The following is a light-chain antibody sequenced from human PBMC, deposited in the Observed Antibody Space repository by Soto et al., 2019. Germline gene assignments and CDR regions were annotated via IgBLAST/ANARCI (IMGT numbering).Light chain of an antibody. CDR2: GAS. J-gene: IGKJ4*01. CDR3: QQYGSSPP. Sequence: ESLLTQSPGALSLSPGERATLSCRASQSVDSNYLAWYQQKPGQAPRLLIYGASSRATGIPDRFSGSGSGTDFTLTISRLEPEDFAVCYCQQYGSSPPFGGGTKVEIK. V-gene: IGKV3-20*01. CDR1: QSVDSNY.